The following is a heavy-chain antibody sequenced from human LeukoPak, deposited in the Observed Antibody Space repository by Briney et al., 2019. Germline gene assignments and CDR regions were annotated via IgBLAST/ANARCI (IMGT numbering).Heavy chain of an antibody. CDR1: GGSISRHY. V-gene: IGHV4-59*08. CDR3: ARHVGPGYSYGFDN. CDR2: ISYSGST. J-gene: IGHJ4*02. Sequence: PSETLSLTCTVSGGSISRHYWSWIRQAPGKGLEWIGYISYSGSTNYNPSLKSRVTISVDTSKNQFSLKLSSVTAADTAVFYCARHVGPGYSYGFDNRGQGTLVTVSS. D-gene: IGHD5-18*01.